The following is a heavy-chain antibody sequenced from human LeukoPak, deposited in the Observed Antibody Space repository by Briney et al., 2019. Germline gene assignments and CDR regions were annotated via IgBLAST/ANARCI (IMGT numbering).Heavy chain of an antibody. D-gene: IGHD5-18*01. Sequence: KTSETLSLTCTVSGGSINSSSYYWGWVRQPPGKGLEWIVSMYYRGSTYYNPSLKSRVTISVDTSKNQFSLKLSSVTAADTAVYYCARDAGYQLSRRNYYAMDVWGQGTTVTVSS. CDR1: GGSINSSSYY. CDR3: ARDAGYQLSRRNYYAMDV. CDR2: MYYRGST. V-gene: IGHV4-39*07. J-gene: IGHJ6*02.